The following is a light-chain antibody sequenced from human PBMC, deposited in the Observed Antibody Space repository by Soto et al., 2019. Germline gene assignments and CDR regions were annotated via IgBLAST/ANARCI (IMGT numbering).Light chain of an antibody. V-gene: IGLV2-23*01. CDR1: SSDVGSYNL. CDR2: EGS. CDR3: SSYLRTITSV. J-gene: IGLJ1*01. Sequence: QSVLTHPASVSGSPEQSITISCTGTSSDVGSYNLVSWYQQHPGKAPKLMIYEGSKRPSGVSNRFYGSTSGKLASMTISRLQAEDEADYYCSSYLRTITSVCGTGTKGAVL.